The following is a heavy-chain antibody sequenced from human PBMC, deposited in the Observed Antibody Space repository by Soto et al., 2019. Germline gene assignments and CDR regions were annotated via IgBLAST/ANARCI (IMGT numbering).Heavy chain of an antibody. D-gene: IGHD2-15*01. CDR1: GFTFSSYA. V-gene: IGHV3-23*01. CDR2: ISGSGGST. CDR3: AKGLAGPADYYYYGMDV. Sequence: PGGSLRLSCAASGFTFSSYAMSWVRQAPGKGLEWVSAISGSGGSTYYADSVKGRFTISRDNSKNTLYLQMNSLRAEDTAVYYCAKGLAGPADYYYYGMDVWGQGTTVTVSS. J-gene: IGHJ6*02.